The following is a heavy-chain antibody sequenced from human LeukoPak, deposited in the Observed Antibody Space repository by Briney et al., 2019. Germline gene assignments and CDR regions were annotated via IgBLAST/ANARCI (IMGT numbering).Heavy chain of an antibody. CDR2: INHSGST. V-gene: IGHV4-34*01. D-gene: IGHD3-22*01. J-gene: IGHJ4*02. CDR3: ARGPYYYDSSGYYRCFDY. Sequence: SSETLSLTCAVYGGSFSGYYWSWIRQPPGKGLEWIGEINHSGSTNYNPSLKSRVTISVDTSKNQFSLKLSSVTAADTAVYYCARGPYYYDSSGYYRCFDYWGQGTLVTVSS. CDR1: GGSFSGYY.